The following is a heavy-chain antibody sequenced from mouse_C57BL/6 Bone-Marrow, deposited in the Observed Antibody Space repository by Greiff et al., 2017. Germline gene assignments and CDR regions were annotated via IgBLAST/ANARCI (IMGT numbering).Heavy chain of an antibody. CDR3: AREIFDY. CDR1: GYTFTSYW. J-gene: IGHJ2*01. Sequence: VQLQQPGAELVKPGASVKLSCKASGYTFTSYWMHWVKQRPGPGLEWIGTIDPNSGGTKYNEKFKSKATLTVDKPSSTAYMQLSSLTSEDSAVYYCAREIFDYWGQGTTLTVSS. CDR2: IDPNSGGT. V-gene: IGHV1-72*01.